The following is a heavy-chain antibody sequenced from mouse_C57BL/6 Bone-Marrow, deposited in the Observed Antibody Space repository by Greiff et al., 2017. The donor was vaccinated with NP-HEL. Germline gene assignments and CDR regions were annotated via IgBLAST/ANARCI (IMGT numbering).Heavy chain of an antibody. J-gene: IGHJ2*01. CDR3: ARMRIYFDY. CDR1: GYTFTSYW. CDR2: IDPSDSYT. Sequence: VQLQQPGAELVMPGASVKLSCKASGYTFTSYWMHWVKQRPGQGLEWIGEIDPSDSYTNYNQKFKGKSTLTVDKSSSTAYMQLSSLTSEYSAVYYCARMRIYFDYWGQGTTLTVSS. V-gene: IGHV1-69*01.